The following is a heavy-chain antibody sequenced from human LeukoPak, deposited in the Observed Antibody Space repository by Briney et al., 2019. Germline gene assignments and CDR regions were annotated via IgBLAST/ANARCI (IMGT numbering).Heavy chain of an antibody. CDR1: GFTFSSYW. Sequence: GGSLRLSCAASGFTFSSYWMSWVRQAPGKGLEWVANIKQDGSEKYYVDSVKGRFTISRDNAKNSLYLQMNSLRAEDTAVYYCARDFHGDYTGFGPFDYWGQGTLATVSS. D-gene: IGHD4-17*01. CDR2: IKQDGSEK. CDR3: ARDFHGDYTGFGPFDY. J-gene: IGHJ4*02. V-gene: IGHV3-7*03.